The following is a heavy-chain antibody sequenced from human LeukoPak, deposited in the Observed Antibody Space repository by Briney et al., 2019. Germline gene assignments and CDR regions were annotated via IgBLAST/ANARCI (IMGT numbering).Heavy chain of an antibody. CDR3: ARHTYDSSGYTYFDY. D-gene: IGHD3-22*01. V-gene: IGHV4-61*02. J-gene: IGHJ4*02. CDR2: IYTSGST. CDR1: GGSISSGSYY. Sequence: SQTLSLTCTVSGGSISSGSYYWSWIRQPAGKGLEWIGRIYTSGSTNYNPSLKSRVTISVDTSKNQFSLKLSSVTAADTAVYYCARHTYDSSGYTYFDYWGQGTLVTVSS.